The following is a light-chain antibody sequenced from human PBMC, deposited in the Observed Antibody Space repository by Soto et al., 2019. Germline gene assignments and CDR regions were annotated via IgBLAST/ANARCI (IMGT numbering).Light chain of an antibody. CDR3: QQYNNWPPAT. J-gene: IGKJ3*01. CDR2: DAS. CDR1: QSVDSD. Sequence: EIVMTQSPATLSVSPGERATLSCRASQSVDSDLAWYQQKPGQPPRLLIYDASTRATGIPARISGSGSGTEFTLTISSLQSEDFAVYYCQQYNNWPPATFGPGTKVDIK. V-gene: IGKV3-15*01.